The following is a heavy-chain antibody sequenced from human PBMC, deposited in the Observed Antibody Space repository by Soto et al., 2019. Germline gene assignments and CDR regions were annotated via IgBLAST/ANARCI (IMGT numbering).Heavy chain of an antibody. J-gene: IGHJ3*02. V-gene: IGHV1-69*13. CDR1: GGTFSSYA. Sequence: SVKVSCKASGGTFSSYAISWVRQAPGQGLEWMGGIIPILGTANYAQKFQGRVTITADESTSTAYMELSSLRSEDTAVYYCARAVRVEVVAATQDAYDIWGQGTMVTVSS. CDR2: IIPILGTA. CDR3: ARAVRVEVVAATQDAYDI. D-gene: IGHD2-15*01.